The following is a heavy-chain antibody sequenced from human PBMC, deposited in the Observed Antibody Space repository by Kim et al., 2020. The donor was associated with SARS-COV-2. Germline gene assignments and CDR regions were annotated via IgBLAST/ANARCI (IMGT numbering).Heavy chain of an antibody. J-gene: IGHJ5*02. CDR2: INHSGST. CDR3: ARDRGVVATGWFDP. Sequence: SETLSLTCAVYGGSFSGYYWSWIRQPPGKGLEWIGEINHSGSTNYNPSLKSRVTISVDTSKNQFSLKLSSVTAADTAVYYCARDRGVVATGWFDPWGQGTLVTVSS. V-gene: IGHV4-34*01. CDR1: GGSFSGYY. D-gene: IGHD5-12*01.